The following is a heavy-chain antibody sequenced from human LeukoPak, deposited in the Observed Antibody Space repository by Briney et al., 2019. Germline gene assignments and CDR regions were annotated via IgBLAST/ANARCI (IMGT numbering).Heavy chain of an antibody. CDR1: GFTFSSYG. V-gene: IGHV3-21*01. CDR3: ARDGIAAAGTFDY. J-gene: IGHJ4*02. D-gene: IGHD6-13*01. Sequence: GGSLRLSCAASGFTFSSYGMNWVRQAPGKGLEWVSSISSSSSYIYYADSVKGRFTISRDNAKNSLYLQMNSLRAEDTAVYYCARDGIAAAGTFDYWGQGTLVTVSS. CDR2: ISSSSSYI.